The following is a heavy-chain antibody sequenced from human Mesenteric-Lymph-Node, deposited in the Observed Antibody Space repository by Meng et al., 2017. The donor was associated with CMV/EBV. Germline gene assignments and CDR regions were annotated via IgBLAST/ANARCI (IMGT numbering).Heavy chain of an antibody. CDR3: ARVNYGMDV. Sequence: GESLKISCTASGFTFSGYWMPWVRQDPGKGLMWVSCINTDGGVTRYADSVKGRFTISRDNAKNTLYLQMNSLRAEDTAVYYCARVNYGMDVWGQGTTVTVSS. V-gene: IGHV3-74*01. CDR2: INTDGGVT. J-gene: IGHJ6*02. CDR1: GFTFSGYW.